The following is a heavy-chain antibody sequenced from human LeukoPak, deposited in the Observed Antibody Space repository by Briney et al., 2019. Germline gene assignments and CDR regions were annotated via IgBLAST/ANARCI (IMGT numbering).Heavy chain of an antibody. D-gene: IGHD1-26*01. V-gene: IGHV3-74*01. CDR1: GFTFSLYW. J-gene: IGHJ5*02. CDR3: VTYRIYYSDLAYKERENFDP. CDR2: LNEDGSTA. Sequence: GGSLRLSCAASGFTFSLYWMHWLRQGPGKGLMWVSRLNEDGSTADYADSEKGRFTMSRDNAKGKLFLSMRGLTVEDTATYFCVTYRIYYSDLAYKERENFDPWGRETLVTVSS.